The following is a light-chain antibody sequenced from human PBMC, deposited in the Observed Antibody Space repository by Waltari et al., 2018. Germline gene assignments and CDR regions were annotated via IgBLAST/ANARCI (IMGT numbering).Light chain of an antibody. Sequence: EIVLTQSPGTLSLSPGERATLSCRASQSVSSSYLAWYQQKPGQAPRPLIYGASSRATGIPDRFSGSGSGTDFTLTISRLEPEDFAVYYCQQYGSSPSGTFGQGTKVEIK. V-gene: IGKV3-20*01. CDR3: QQYGSSPSGT. CDR2: GAS. J-gene: IGKJ1*01. CDR1: QSVSSSY.